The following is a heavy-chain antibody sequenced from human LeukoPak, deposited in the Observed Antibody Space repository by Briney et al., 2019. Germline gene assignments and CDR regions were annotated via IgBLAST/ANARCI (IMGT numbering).Heavy chain of an antibody. CDR2: ISSNSGSI. D-gene: IGHD3-22*01. V-gene: IGHV3-9*01. CDR1: GFTFDDYA. CDR3: AKDSSGTGAYCDDSSGNENVYFDY. J-gene: IGHJ4*02. Sequence: GRSLRLSCAASGFTFDDYAMHWVRQAPGKGLEWVSGISSNSGSIGYADSVKGRFTISRDNAKNSLYLQMNSLRAEDTALYYCAKDSSGTGAYCDDSSGNENVYFDYWGQGVLVTVSS.